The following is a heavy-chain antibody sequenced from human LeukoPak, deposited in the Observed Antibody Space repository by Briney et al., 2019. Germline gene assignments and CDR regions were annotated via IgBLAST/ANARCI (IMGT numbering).Heavy chain of an antibody. Sequence: GGSLRLSCAASGFTFSSYSMNWVRQAPGKGLEWVSSISSSSSYIYYADSVKGRFTISRDNAKNSLYLQMNSLRAEDTAVCYCASSFLYSSGWYGYYFDYWGQGTLVTVSS. J-gene: IGHJ4*02. D-gene: IGHD6-19*01. CDR2: ISSSSSYI. CDR1: GFTFSSYS. CDR3: ASSFLYSSGWYGYYFDY. V-gene: IGHV3-21*01.